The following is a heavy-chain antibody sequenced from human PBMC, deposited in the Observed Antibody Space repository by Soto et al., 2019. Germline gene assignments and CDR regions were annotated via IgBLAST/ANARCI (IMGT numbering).Heavy chain of an antibody. Sequence: GGSLRLSCAASGFTFSSYSMNWVRQAPGKGLEWVSSISSSSSYIYYADSVKGRFTISRDNAKNSLYLQMNSLRAEDTAVYYCAREGYCSSTSCYKELDYWGQGTLVTVSS. CDR1: GFTFSSYS. D-gene: IGHD2-2*02. CDR3: AREGYCSSTSCYKELDY. V-gene: IGHV3-21*01. CDR2: ISSSSSYI. J-gene: IGHJ4*02.